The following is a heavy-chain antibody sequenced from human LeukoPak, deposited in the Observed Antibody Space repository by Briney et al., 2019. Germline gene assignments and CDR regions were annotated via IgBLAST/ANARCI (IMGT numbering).Heavy chain of an antibody. CDR2: ISYDGSNE. Sequence: GGSLRLSCAASGFTFSSYVMHWVRQAPGKGLEWEAIISYDGSNEYYADSVKGRFTISRDNSKNTLYLQMNSLRAEDTAVYYCAKDKTVVVPAAHDYWGQGTLVTVSS. CDR3: AKDKTVVVPAAHDY. V-gene: IGHV3-30*04. D-gene: IGHD2-2*01. CDR1: GFTFSSYV. J-gene: IGHJ4*02.